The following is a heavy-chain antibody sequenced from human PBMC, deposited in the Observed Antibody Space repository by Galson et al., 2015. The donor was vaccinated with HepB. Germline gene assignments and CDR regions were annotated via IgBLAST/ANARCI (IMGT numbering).Heavy chain of an antibody. CDR2: IIPILGIA. J-gene: IGHJ3*02. V-gene: IGHV1-69*02. CDR3: ARSGYDSSGRLFYAFDI. D-gene: IGHD3-22*01. CDR1: GGTFSSYT. Sequence: SVKVSCKASGGTFSSYTISWVRQAPGQGLEWMGRIIPILGIANYAQKFQGRVTITADKSTSTAYMELSSLRSEDTAVYYCARSGYDSSGRLFYAFDIWGQGTMVTVSS.